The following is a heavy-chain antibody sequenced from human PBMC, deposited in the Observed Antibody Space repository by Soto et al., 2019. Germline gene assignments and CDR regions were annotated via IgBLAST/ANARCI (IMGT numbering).Heavy chain of an antibody. CDR1: GGSISSGGYS. J-gene: IGHJ6*02. Sequence: PSETLSLTCAVSGGSISSGGYSWSWIRQPPGKGLGWIGYIYHSGSTYYNPSPKSRVTISVDRSKNQFSLKLSSVTAADTAVYYCARQRPTDGRWEFANYYGMDVWGQGTPVTVSS. V-gene: IGHV4-30-2*01. CDR3: ARQRPTDGRWEFANYYGMDV. CDR2: IYHSGST. D-gene: IGHD1-26*01.